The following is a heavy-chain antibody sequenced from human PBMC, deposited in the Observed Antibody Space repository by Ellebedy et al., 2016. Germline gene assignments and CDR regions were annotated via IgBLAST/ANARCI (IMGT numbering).Heavy chain of an antibody. CDR1: GSTFNTYW. V-gene: IGHV3-74*03. J-gene: IGHJ4*02. CDR2: IKSDGSVR. Sequence: GGSLRLSCAASGSTFNTYWMHWVRQVPGKGLEWVSNIKSDGSVRLYADSVKGRFTISRDNAKNTLYLQMNSLRVEDTATYYCLRISGGDWGQGTLVTVSS. CDR3: LRISGGD. D-gene: IGHD3-16*01.